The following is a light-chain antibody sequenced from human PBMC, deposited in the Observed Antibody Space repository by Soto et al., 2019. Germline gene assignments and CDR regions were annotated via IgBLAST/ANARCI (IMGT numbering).Light chain of an antibody. Sequence: EIVLTQSPATLSLSPGERATLSCRASQSVNNYLAWYQQQPGQTPRLLIYDASNRATGIPARFSGSGSGTDFTLTISSLEPEDFAVYYCQHRSDWPRTFGQGTEVEIK. V-gene: IGKV3-11*01. J-gene: IGKJ1*01. CDR3: QHRSDWPRT. CDR2: DAS. CDR1: QSVNNY.